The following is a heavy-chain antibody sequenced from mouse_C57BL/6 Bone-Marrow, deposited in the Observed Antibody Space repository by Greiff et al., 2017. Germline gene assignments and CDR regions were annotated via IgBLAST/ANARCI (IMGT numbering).Heavy chain of an antibody. CDR1: GFTFSSYA. D-gene: IGHD2-3*01. V-gene: IGHV5-9-1*02. J-gene: IGHJ2*01. CDR2: ISSGGDYI. CDR3: TRDGGYYPFDY. Sequence: EVKVEESGEGLVKPGGSLKLSCAASGFTFSSYAMSWVRQTPEKRLEWVAYISSGGDYIYYADTVKGRFTISRDNARNTLYLQMSSLKSEDTAMYYCTRDGGYYPFDYWGQGTTLTVSS.